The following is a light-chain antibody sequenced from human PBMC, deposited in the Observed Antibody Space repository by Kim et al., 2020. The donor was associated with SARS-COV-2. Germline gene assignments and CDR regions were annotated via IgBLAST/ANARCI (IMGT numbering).Light chain of an antibody. CDR3: GTWDSVLTIVL. J-gene: IGLJ2*01. CDR1: SSNIGDNS. CDR2: DNN. V-gene: IGLV1-51*01. Sequence: QSVLTQPPSVSAAPGQKVTISCSGSSSNIGDNSVSWYQHLPGTAPKLIIYDNNKRPSGIPDRFSGSKSGTSATLGITGLQTGDEADYYYGTWDSVLTIVLFGGGTKVTVL.